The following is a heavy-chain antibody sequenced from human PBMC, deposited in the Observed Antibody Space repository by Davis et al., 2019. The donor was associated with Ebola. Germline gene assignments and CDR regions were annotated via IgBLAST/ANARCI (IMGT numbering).Heavy chain of an antibody. J-gene: IGHJ4*02. Sequence: PGGSLRLSCAASGFTFSRYDMHWVRQAPGKGLEWVAIISYDGSNKYYADSVKGRFTISRDNSKNTLYLQMDGLRAEDTAVYYCAKERSQWIQLWLLHYWGQGTLVTVSS. CDR1: GFTFSRYD. CDR3: AKERSQWIQLWLLHY. CDR2: ISYDGSNK. D-gene: IGHD5-18*01. V-gene: IGHV3-30*18.